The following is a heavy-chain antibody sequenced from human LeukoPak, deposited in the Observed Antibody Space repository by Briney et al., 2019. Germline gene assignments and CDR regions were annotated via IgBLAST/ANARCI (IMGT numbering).Heavy chain of an antibody. V-gene: IGHV3-23*01. Sequence: GGSLRLSCAASGFTFSSYAKSWVRQPPGKGLEWVSGISGSGGSTYYADSVKGRFTISRDNSKNTLYLRMNSLRAEDTAVYYCAKSRGSSTSAYAMDVWGQGTPVTVSS. J-gene: IGHJ6*02. CDR3: AKSRGSSTSAYAMDV. CDR2: ISGSGGST. D-gene: IGHD2-2*01. CDR1: GFTFSSYA.